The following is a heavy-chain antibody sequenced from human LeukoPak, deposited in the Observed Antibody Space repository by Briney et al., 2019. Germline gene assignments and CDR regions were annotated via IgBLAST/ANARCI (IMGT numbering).Heavy chain of an antibody. J-gene: IGHJ3*02. CDR3: ARVSGITMIVVVNSDAFDI. CDR1: GGSISSSSYY. Sequence: SETLSLTCTVSGGSISSSSYYWGWIRQPPGKGLECIGCIYYSGSTYYNPSLKGRVTISVDTSKNQFSLKLSSVTAADTAVYYCARVSGITMIVVVNSDAFDIWGQGTMVTVSS. V-gene: IGHV4-39*07. CDR2: IYYSGST. D-gene: IGHD3-22*01.